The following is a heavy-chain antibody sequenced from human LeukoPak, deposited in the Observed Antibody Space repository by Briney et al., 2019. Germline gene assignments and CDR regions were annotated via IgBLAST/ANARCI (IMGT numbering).Heavy chain of an antibody. CDR1: GYTFTNHG. D-gene: IGHD6-19*01. Sequence: GASVKVSCKASGYTFTNHGITWVRQAPGQGLEWMGWISAYNGNTNYAQKLQGRVTMTTDTSTSTAYMELRSLRSDDAAAYYCARDRLVGPYYYYYGMDVWGQGTTVTVSS. CDR2: ISAYNGNT. J-gene: IGHJ6*02. V-gene: IGHV1-18*04. CDR3: ARDRLVGPYYYYYGMDV.